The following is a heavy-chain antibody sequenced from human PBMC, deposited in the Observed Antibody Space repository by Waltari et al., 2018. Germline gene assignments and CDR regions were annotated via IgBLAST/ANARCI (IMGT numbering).Heavy chain of an antibody. CDR2: ISYDGSNK. CDR3: ARDSAGYGGNGDAFDI. D-gene: IGHD4-17*01. CDR1: GFTFSSYA. Sequence: QVQLVESGGGVVQPGRSLRLSCAASGFTFSSYAMHWVRQAPGKGLEGVAVISYDGSNKYYADTVKGRFTISRDNSKNTLYLQMNSLRAEDTAVYYCARDSAGYGGNGDAFDIWGQGTMVTVSS. J-gene: IGHJ3*02. V-gene: IGHV3-30-3*01.